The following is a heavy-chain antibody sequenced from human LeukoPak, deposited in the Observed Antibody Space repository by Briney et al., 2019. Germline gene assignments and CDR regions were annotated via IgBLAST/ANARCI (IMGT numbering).Heavy chain of an antibody. Sequence: GGSLRLSCAASGFTFSSYAMHWVRQVRQAPGKGLEWVAIISYDGSNKYYADSVKGRFTISRDNSKNTLYLQMNSLRTEDTAVYYCARVSRSTYMTYAFDIWGQGTMVTVSS. D-gene: IGHD1-1*01. J-gene: IGHJ3*02. CDR1: GFTFSSYA. V-gene: IGHV3-30*04. CDR3: ARVSRSTYMTYAFDI. CDR2: ISYDGSNK.